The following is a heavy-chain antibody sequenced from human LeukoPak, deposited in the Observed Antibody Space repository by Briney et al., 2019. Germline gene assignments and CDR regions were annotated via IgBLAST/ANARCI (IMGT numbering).Heavy chain of an antibody. CDR3: ARAIYHLDF. D-gene: IGHD3/OR15-3a*01. CDR1: GFTFSYYA. J-gene: IGHJ4*02. Sequence: PGGSLRLSCSASGFTFSYYAMHWVRQAAGKGLEFVSGISSNGGSTYYADSLKGRFTVSRDNSNNTLYLQMSSLRAEDTAIYYCARAIYHLDFWGQGTLVTVSS. CDR2: ISSNGGST. V-gene: IGHV3-64D*09.